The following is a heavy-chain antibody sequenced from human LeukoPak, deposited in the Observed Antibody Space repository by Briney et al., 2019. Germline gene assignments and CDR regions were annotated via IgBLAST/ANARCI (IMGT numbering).Heavy chain of an antibody. Sequence: GGSLRLSCAASGFTFSRYWMHWVRQAPGKGLVWVSRIRSDGSSTTYADSVEGRFTISRDNAKNTLYLQMNSLKTEDTAVYYCTSTQPPIAAAVALDERGAFDIWGQGTMVTVSS. CDR3: TSTQPPIAAAVALDERGAFDI. J-gene: IGHJ3*02. D-gene: IGHD6-13*01. CDR1: GFTFSRYW. CDR2: IRSDGSST. V-gene: IGHV3-74*01.